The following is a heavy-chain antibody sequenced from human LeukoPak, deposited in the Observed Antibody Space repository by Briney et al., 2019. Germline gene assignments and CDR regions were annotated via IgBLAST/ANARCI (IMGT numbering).Heavy chain of an antibody. J-gene: IGHJ6*03. Sequence: GGTLRLSCAASGFTFSSFGMSWVRQAPGKGLEWVAVISYDGSNKYYADSVKGRFTISRDNSKNTLYLQMNSLRAEDTAVYYCARLYSSGMDVWGKGTTVTVSS. CDR2: ISYDGSNK. V-gene: IGHV3-30*03. D-gene: IGHD6-19*01. CDR3: ARLYSSGMDV. CDR1: GFTFSSFG.